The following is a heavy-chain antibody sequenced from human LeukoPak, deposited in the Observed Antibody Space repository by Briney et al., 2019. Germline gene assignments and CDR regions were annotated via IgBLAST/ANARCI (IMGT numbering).Heavy chain of an antibody. CDR1: GFTLDDYA. J-gene: IGHJ6*04. CDR3: AELGIAMIGGV. D-gene: IGHD3-10*02. Sequence: SLRLSCAASGFTLDDYAMHWVRQAPGKGLEWVSGISRNSGNIGYADSVRGRFTISRDNAKNSLYLQMNSLRAEDTAVYYCAELGIAMIGGVWGKGTTVTISS. V-gene: IGHV3-9*01. CDR2: ISRNSGNI.